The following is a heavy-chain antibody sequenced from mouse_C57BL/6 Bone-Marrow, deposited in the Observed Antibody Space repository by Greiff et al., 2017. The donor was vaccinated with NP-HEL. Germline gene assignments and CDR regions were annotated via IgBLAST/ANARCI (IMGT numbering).Heavy chain of an antibody. J-gene: IGHJ3*01. CDR1: GYSITSGYY. Sequence: EVQLVESGPGLVKPSQSLSLTCSVTGYSITSGYYWNWIRQFPGNKLEWMGYISYDGSNNYNPSLKNRISITRDTSKNQFFLKLNSVTTEDTATYYCARDRHFAYWGQGTLVTVSA. CDR3: ARDRHFAY. V-gene: IGHV3-6*01. CDR2: ISYDGSN.